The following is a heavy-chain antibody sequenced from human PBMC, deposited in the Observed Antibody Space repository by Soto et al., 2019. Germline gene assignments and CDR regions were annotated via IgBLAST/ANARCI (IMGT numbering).Heavy chain of an antibody. V-gene: IGHV4-39*01. CDR1: RGSITSSTYY. CDR3: VGHRVSAAGTLTVFDY. J-gene: IGHJ4*02. Sequence: SETLSLTCTVSRGSITSSTYYWVWVRQPPWKGLEWVGSIYYSGFTYYNPSLKSRVTISVDASENQFSLKLNSVTATDTAVYYCVGHRVSAAGTLTVFDYWGRGTLVTVSS. CDR2: IYYSGFT. D-gene: IGHD6-13*01.